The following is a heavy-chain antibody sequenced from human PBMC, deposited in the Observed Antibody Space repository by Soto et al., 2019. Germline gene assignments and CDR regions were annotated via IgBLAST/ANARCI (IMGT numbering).Heavy chain of an antibody. V-gene: IGHV1-8*01. CDR1: GYTFTSYD. CDR3: ARDLGQWLRYGMDV. Sequence: GASVKVSCKASGYTFTSYDINWVRQATGQGLEWMGWMNPNSGNTGYAQKFQGRVTITRDTSASTAYKEQSSLRSEDTAVYYCARDLGQWLRYGMDVWGQGTTVTVSS. CDR2: MNPNSGNT. J-gene: IGHJ6*02. D-gene: IGHD5-12*01.